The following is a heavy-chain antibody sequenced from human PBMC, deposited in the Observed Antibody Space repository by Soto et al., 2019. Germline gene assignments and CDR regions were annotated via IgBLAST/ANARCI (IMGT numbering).Heavy chain of an antibody. Sequence: GGSLRLSCSASGFPFSNAWMSWVRQAPGKGLEWVGRIKSKTDGGTTDYAAPVKGRFTISRDDSKNTLYLQMNNLKTEGTVISYCTSEPPATPMVLDCWGQGTLVTVSS. CDR3: TSEPPATPMVLDC. CDR2: IKSKTDGGTT. J-gene: IGHJ4*01. D-gene: IGHD2-8*01. V-gene: IGHV3-15*01. CDR1: GFPFSNAW.